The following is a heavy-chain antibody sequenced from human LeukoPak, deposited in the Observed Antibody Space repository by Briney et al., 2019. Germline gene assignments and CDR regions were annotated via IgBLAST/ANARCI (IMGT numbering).Heavy chain of an antibody. Sequence: GRSLRPSCAAAGFNSYDYGMSWVRQAPREGLGWVSGINLKGDITAYAQSVKGRLTLSRDHARFSLSLQMNSQRAEDRAFYYGVTLGRDGYTYGAAYWGQSALVTVSS. J-gene: IGHJ1*01. D-gene: IGHD5-24*01. V-gene: IGHV3-20*04. CDR1: GFNSYDYG. CDR2: INLKGDIT. CDR3: VTLGRDGYTYGAAY.